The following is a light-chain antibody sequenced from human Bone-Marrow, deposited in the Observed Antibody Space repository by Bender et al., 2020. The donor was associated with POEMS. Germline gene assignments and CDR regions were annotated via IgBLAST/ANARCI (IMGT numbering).Light chain of an antibody. CDR3: GTWDSSLNAAV. Sequence: QSVLTQPPSVSAAPGQKVTISCSGSSSNIGNNYVSWFQQFPVTAPKLLIYDNHKRHSGIPDRFSGSRSATSGTLGITGVQTGDEADYFCGTWDSSLNAAVFGGGTKLTVL. J-gene: IGLJ3*02. CDR1: SSNIGNNY. V-gene: IGLV1-51*01. CDR2: DNH.